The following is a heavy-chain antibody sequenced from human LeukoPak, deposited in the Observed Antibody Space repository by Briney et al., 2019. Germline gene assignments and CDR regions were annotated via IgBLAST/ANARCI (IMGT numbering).Heavy chain of an antibody. CDR3: ATDQDHGYFRQ. V-gene: IGHV3-7*01. CDR2: IKEDGSEK. CDR1: GFTFRRYW. Sequence: GGSLRLSCVASGFTFRRYWMTWVRQAPGKKPEWVANIKEDGSEKYYDDSVRGRFTISRDNAKNTLYLDMNSLRAEDTAVFYCATDQDHGYFRQWGQGTLVIVSS. J-gene: IGHJ1*01. D-gene: IGHD3-22*01.